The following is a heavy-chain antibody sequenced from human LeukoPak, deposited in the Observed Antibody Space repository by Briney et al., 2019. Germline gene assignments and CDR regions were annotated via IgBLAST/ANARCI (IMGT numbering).Heavy chain of an antibody. V-gene: IGHV4-59*08. CDR1: GASTGRYY. D-gene: IGHD5-18*01. CDR3: ARRQRRGYSYGYFDY. CDR2: IYYSAST. J-gene: IGHJ4*02. Sequence: PSKTLSLTGTVAGASTGRYYWGWSRQPPGKGLEWSGDIYYSASTNYNPSLKSRVTISVDTSKNQFSLKLSSVPAADTAVYYCARRQRRGYSYGYFDYWGQGTLVTVSS.